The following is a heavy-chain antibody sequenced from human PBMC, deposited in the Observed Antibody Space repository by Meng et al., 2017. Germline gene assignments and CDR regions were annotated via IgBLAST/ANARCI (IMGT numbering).Heavy chain of an antibody. CDR3: ARAVSSGWSRFACDI. J-gene: IGHJ3*02. V-gene: IGHV1-2*02. Sequence: ASVKVSCKASGYTFTGYYMHWVRQAPGQGLEWMGWINPNSGGTNYAQKFQGRVTMTRDTSISTAYMELSRLRSDDTAVYYCARAVSSGWSRFACDIWGQGTMVTVSS. CDR1: GYTFTGYY. CDR2: INPNSGGT. D-gene: IGHD6-19*01.